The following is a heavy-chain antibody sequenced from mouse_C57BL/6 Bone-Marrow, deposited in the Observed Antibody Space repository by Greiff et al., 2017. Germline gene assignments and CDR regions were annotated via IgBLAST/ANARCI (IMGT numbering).Heavy chain of an antibody. CDR3: AGEDRYEYV. V-gene: IGHV12-3*01. CDR2: ITHSGET. D-gene: IGHD2-4*01. CDR1: GFPITSGYY. Sequence: VKLMESGPGLVKPSQSLFLTCSITGFPITSGYYWIWIRQSPGKPLEWMGYITHSGETFYNPSLQSPISITRETSKNQFFLQLNSVTTEDTAMYYCAGEDRYEYVWGKGTSVTVSS. J-gene: IGHJ4*01.